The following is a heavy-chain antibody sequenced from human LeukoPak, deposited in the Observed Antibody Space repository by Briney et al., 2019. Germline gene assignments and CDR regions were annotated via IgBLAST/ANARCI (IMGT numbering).Heavy chain of an antibody. J-gene: IGHJ4*02. D-gene: IGHD3-22*01. V-gene: IGHV3-9*01. CDR2: ISWNSGRI. CDR3: ARDHYYDSSGYHYFDY. Sequence: PGGSLRLSCAASGFTFSNYAMSWVRQAPGKGLEWVSSISWNSGRIGYADSVKGRLTISRDNAKNSLYLQMNSLRAEDTALYYCARDHYYDSSGYHYFDYWGQGTLVTVSS. CDR1: GFTFSNYA.